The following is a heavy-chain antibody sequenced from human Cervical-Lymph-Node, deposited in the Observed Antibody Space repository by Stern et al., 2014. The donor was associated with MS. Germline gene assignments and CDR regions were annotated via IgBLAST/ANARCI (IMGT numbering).Heavy chain of an antibody. J-gene: IGHJ4*02. CDR1: GYTFTSSS. CDR3: ARGQRYFDY. Sequence: QVQLVQSGREVKKTGASVKLSCKAPGYTFTSSSMHWVRQAPGQGLEWMGIINPSGDRTTYAPKFQGRVTMTRDTSQGSVYMELPSLESEATAVYDGARGQRYFDYWGQGTLVTVSS. CDR2: INPSGDRT. V-gene: IGHV1-46*01.